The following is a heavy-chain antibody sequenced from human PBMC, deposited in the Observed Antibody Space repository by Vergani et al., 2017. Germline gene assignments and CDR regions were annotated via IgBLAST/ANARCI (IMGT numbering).Heavy chain of an antibody. CDR2: ISSSSSYI. D-gene: IGHD2-2*01. CDR1: GFTFSSYS. CDR3: AKVEYQLTNYYYYYYMDV. Sequence: EVQLVESGGGLVKRGGSLRLSCAASGFTFSSYSMNWVRQAPGKGLEWVSSISSSSSYIHYSDSLKGRFTISRDNSKNTLYLQVNSLRAEDTALYYCAKVEYQLTNYYYYYYMDVWGKGTTVTVSS. J-gene: IGHJ6*03. V-gene: IGHV3-21*04.